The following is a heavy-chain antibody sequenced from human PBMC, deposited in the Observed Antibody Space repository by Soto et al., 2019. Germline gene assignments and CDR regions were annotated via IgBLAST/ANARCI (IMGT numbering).Heavy chain of an antibody. CDR3: AKVLGSGSYAASDS. Sequence: EVQLLESGGGLVQPGGSLRLSCAASGFSFSNYAMSWVRQAPGKGLEWVSAITGSGDRTYYADSVKGRFTVSRDNSKNTLSLEMNSLSAEDTALYYCAKVLGSGSYAASDSWGQGTLVTVSS. CDR2: ITGSGDRT. V-gene: IGHV3-23*01. CDR1: GFSFSNYA. D-gene: IGHD1-26*01. J-gene: IGHJ5*01.